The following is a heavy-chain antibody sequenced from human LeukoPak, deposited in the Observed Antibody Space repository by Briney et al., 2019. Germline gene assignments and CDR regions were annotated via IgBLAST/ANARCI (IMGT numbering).Heavy chain of an antibody. V-gene: IGHV3-23*01. D-gene: IGHD4-17*01. Sequence: GGSVRLSCAASGFMFSSYAMTWVRRAPGKGLEWVSSISGSGEFTDYADSVKGRFTISRDNPENTVYLQMSSLRVDDTATYFCAKVGYGDLYHWGQGVQVPVSS. CDR2: ISGSGEFT. J-gene: IGHJ4*02. CDR1: GFMFSSYA. CDR3: AKVGYGDLYH.